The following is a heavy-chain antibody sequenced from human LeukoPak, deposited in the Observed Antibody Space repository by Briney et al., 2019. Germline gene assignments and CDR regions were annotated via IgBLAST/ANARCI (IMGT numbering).Heavy chain of an antibody. CDR1: GFTLSSYG. CDR3: AKDLTVTTFAYYYYYGMDV. D-gene: IGHD4-17*01. J-gene: IGHJ6*04. V-gene: IGHV3-30*18. Sequence: PGGSLRLSCAASGFTLSSYGMHWVRQAPGKGLEWVAVISYDGSNKCYADSVKGRFTISRDNSKNTLYLQMNSLRAEDTAVYYCAKDLTVTTFAYYYYYGMDVWGKGTTVTVSS. CDR2: ISYDGSNK.